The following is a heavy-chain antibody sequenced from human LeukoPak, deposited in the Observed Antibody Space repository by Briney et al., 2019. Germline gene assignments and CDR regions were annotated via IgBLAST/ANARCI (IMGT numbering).Heavy chain of an antibody. V-gene: IGHV3-7*03. CDR1: GLIFSSYW. J-gene: IGHJ4*02. Sequence: GGSLRLSCAASGLIFSSYWMSWARQAPGKGLEWVAKIKQDGSERYYVDSVKGRFSISRDNAKNSLYLQMNSVRAEDTAVYYCARTGTTFDYWGQGTLVTVSS. CDR3: ARTGTTFDY. D-gene: IGHD1-7*01. CDR2: IKQDGSER.